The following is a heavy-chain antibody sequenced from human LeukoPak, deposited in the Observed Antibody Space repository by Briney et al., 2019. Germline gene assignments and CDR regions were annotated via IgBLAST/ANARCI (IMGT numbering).Heavy chain of an antibody. CDR1: GGSISSSSDY. V-gene: IGHV4-39*01. D-gene: IGHD6-13*01. CDR3: ASTTYSSSWYALNYYYYYYVDV. J-gene: IGHJ6*03. CDR2: IYYHENT. Sequence: PSETLSLTCTVSGGSISSSSDYWGWIRQAPGKGLEWIGSIYYHENTYYNSSLKSRVTISVDTSKNQFSLKLSSVTAADTAVYYCASTTYSSSWYALNYYYYYYVDVWGKGTTVTISS.